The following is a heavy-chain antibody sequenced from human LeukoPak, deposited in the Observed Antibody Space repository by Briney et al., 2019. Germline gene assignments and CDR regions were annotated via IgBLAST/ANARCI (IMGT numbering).Heavy chain of an antibody. V-gene: IGHV3-23*01. D-gene: IGHD3-22*01. CDR3: AKGDGGRVYYDSSGYYPYGAFDY. J-gene: IGHJ4*02. CDR2: ISGSGGST. Sequence: GGSLRLSCAASGYPFSSYAMSWVRQARGKGLEWVSAISGSGGSTYYADSVKGWFTVSRDNSKNTLYLQMNSLRAEDTAVYYCAKGDGGRVYYDSSGYYPYGAFDYWGQGTLVTVSS. CDR1: GYPFSSYA.